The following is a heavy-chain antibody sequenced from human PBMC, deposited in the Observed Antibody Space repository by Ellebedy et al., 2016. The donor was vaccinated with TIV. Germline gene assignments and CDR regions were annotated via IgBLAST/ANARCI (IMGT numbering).Heavy chain of an antibody. Sequence: GGSLRLXXAASGFTFSSYWVNWVRQAPGKGLMWVSLINPDGSTTTYADSVKGRFTISRDNAKNTLYLQMNSLRAEDTAVYYCRTGASEQHPIDNWGQGTLVTVSS. CDR2: INPDGSTT. J-gene: IGHJ4*02. CDR3: RTGASEQHPIDN. V-gene: IGHV3-74*01. D-gene: IGHD1-1*01. CDR1: GFTFSSYW.